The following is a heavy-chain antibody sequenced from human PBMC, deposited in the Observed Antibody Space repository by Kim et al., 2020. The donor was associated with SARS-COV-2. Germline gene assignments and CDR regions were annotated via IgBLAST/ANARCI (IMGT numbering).Heavy chain of an antibody. V-gene: IGHV3-48*03. J-gene: IGHJ4*01. CDR2: ISSSGGSI. Sequence: GGSLRLSCAASGFTFSSYEMNWVRQAPGKGLEWVSYISSSGGSIYYADSVKGRFTISRDNAKNSLYLQMNSLRAEDTAGYYCAREPYSSGWFYYFDYWG. CDR3: AREPYSSGWFYYFDY. CDR1: GFTFSSYE. D-gene: IGHD6-19*01.